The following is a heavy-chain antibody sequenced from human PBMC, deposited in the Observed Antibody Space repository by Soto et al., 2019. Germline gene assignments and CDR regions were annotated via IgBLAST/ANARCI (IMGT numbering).Heavy chain of an antibody. CDR3: AGSNLDSFILDY. D-gene: IGHD3-9*01. Sequence: GGSLRLSCAASGFSVSSKYMSWVRQAPGKGLEWVSVIYSGGSTYYADSVKGRFTISRDNSNNTLFLQMNSLRAEDTAVYYCAGSNLDSFILDYWGQGTLVTVSS. CDR1: GFSVSSKY. J-gene: IGHJ4*02. V-gene: IGHV3-53*01. CDR2: IYSGGST.